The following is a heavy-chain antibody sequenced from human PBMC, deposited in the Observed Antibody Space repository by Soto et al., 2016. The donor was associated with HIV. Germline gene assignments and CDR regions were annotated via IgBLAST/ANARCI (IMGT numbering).Heavy chain of an antibody. Sequence: EVQLVESGGGLVQPGGSLRLSCAASGFTFSQHYIYWVRQAPGKGLEWVGFIRSKAYGGTAEYVASVKDRFTMSRDDSKSIAYLQMNSLTTDDTAVYYCTPRVYWGQGVLVTVSS. J-gene: IGHJ4*02. CDR3: TPRVY. CDR2: IRSKAYGGTA. CDR1: GFTFSQHY. V-gene: IGHV3-49*04.